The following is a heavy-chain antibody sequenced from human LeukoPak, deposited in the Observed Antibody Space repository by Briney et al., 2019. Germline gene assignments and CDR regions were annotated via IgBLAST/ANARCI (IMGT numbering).Heavy chain of an antibody. CDR3: ARTGRYQLLSGYYFDY. V-gene: IGHV4-59*01. D-gene: IGHD2-2*01. CDR1: GGSISSYY. J-gene: IGHJ4*02. Sequence: PSETLSLTCTVSGGSISSYYWSWIRQPPGKGLEWIGYIYYSGSTNYNPSLKSRVTISVDTSKNQFSLKLSSVTAADTAVYYCARTGRYQLLSGYYFDYWGQGTLVTVSS. CDR2: IYYSGST.